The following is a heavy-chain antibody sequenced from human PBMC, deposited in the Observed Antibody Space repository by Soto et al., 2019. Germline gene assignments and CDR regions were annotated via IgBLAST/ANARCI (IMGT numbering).Heavy chain of an antibody. V-gene: IGHV4-4*07. CDR3: ARDNEPWLAFDY. Sequence: SETLSLTCTVSGFSISSYYWSWIRQPAGKGLEWIGRIYTSGSTNYNPSLMSRVTMSVDTSKNQFSLKLISVTAADTAVYYCARDNEPWLAFDYWGQGTLVTVSS. CDR1: GFSISSYY. CDR2: IYTSGST. D-gene: IGHD6-19*01. J-gene: IGHJ4*02.